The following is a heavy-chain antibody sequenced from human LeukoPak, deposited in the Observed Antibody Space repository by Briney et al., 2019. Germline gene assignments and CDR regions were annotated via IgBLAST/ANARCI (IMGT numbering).Heavy chain of an antibody. Sequence: PSETLSLTCAVSGGSISSSNWWSWVRQPPGKGLEWIGEIYHSGSTYYNPSLKSRVTISVDTSKNQFSLKLSSVTAADTAVYYCASNNKDFWSGYYTNYWGQGTLVTVSS. J-gene: IGHJ4*02. CDR2: IYHSGST. CDR3: ASNNKDFWSGYYTNY. D-gene: IGHD3-3*01. CDR1: GGSISSSNW. V-gene: IGHV4-4*02.